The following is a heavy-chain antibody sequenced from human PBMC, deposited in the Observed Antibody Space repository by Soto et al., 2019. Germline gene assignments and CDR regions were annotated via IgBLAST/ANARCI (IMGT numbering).Heavy chain of an antibody. D-gene: IGHD4-17*01. J-gene: IGHJ5*02. V-gene: IGHV4-4*07. Sequence: SETLSLTGRVGGGAMSKFYWSWILKTAGKGLEWMGRVYATGTIDYNPSLRSRIAMSVDISKKTFSLRLRSVTAADTGVYYCVRDGSKTLRDCFDPWGQGILVTVSS. CDR2: VYATGTI. CDR1: GGAMSKFY. CDR3: VRDGSKTLRDCFDP.